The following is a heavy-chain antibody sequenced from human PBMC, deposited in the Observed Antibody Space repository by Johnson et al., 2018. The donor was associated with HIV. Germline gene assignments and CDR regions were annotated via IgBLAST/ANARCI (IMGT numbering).Heavy chain of an antibody. CDR1: GFTFDDYA. CDR2: ISWNSGSI. CDR3: ARDSSSWYEGAFDI. J-gene: IGHJ3*02. D-gene: IGHD6-13*01. V-gene: IGHV3-9*01. Sequence: VQLVESGGGVVQPGRSLRLSCAASGFTFDDYAMHWVRQAPGKGLEWVSGISWNSGSIGYADSVKGRFTISRDNAKNSLYLQMNSLRAEDTALYYCARDSSSWYEGAFDIWGQGTMVTVSS.